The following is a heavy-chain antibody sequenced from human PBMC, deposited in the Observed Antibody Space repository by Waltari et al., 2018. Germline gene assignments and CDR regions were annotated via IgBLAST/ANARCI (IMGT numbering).Heavy chain of an antibody. V-gene: IGHV1-2*02. Sequence: QVQLVQSGAEVKKPGASVNVSCKASGYTFTGYYIYWGRQAPGQGLERMGWSNTNVGSRTDARKGQGRVAMTEDTSIRTAYMELGRLRSDEAAVYYCARGIGRWELAYGMDVWGQGTTVTVSS. D-gene: IGHD1-26*01. CDR3: ARGIGRWELAYGMDV. CDR2: SNTNVGSR. J-gene: IGHJ6*02. CDR1: GYTFTGYY.